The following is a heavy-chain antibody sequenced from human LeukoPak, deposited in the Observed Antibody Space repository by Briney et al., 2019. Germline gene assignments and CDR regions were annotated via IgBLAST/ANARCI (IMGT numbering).Heavy chain of an antibody. CDR2: ISHSGST. J-gene: IGHJ3*02. V-gene: IGHV4-38-2*02. Sequence: SETLSLTCTVSGYSISRGYYWGWIRQPPGKGLEWIGSISHSGSTYYNPSLKSRVTISVDTSKNQFSLKLSSVTAADTAVYYCAREGYGPGPPPNAFDIWGQGTMVTVSS. CDR3: AREGYGPGPPPNAFDI. D-gene: IGHD3-10*01. CDR1: GYSISRGYY.